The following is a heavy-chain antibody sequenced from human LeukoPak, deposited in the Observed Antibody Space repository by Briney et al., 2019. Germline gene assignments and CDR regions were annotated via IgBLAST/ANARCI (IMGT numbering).Heavy chain of an antibody. CDR2: IKQDGSEV. V-gene: IGHV3-7*01. J-gene: IGHJ3*01. Sequence: GGSLRLSCAASDFSFSTNWMSWVRQAPGKGLEWVANIKQDGSEVYYVDSVKGRFTISRDNAKNSLYLQMNTLRAEDTAIYYCARDASSGPYFSYAFDVWGLGTMVTVSS. CDR1: DFSFSTNW. CDR3: ARDASSGPYFSYAFDV. D-gene: IGHD1-26*01.